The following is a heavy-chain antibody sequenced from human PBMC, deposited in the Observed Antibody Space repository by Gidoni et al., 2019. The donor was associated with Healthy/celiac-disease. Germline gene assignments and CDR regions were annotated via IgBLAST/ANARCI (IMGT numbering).Heavy chain of an antibody. Sequence: QLPLQESGPGLVTPSEPLSLTCTFSVVSISSRSYYWGWIRQPTGKGLEWIGSIYYSGSTYYNPSLKSRVTISVDTSKNQFSLKLSSVTAADTAVYYCARRVTIFGVVPAHFDYWGQGTLVTVSA. D-gene: IGHD3-3*01. J-gene: IGHJ4*02. V-gene: IGHV4-39*01. CDR2: IYYSGST. CDR1: VVSISSRSYY. CDR3: ARRVTIFGVVPAHFDY.